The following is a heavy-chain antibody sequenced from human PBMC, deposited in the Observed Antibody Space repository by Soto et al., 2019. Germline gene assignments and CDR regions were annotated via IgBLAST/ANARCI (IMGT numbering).Heavy chain of an antibody. V-gene: IGHV1-46*01. CDR1: GYTFTSYY. D-gene: IGHD3-9*01. J-gene: IGHJ5*02. CDR2: INPSGGST. CDR3: ARGVLRYFDWLEGSWFDP. Sequence: GASVKVSCKASGYTFTSYYMHWVRQAPGQGLEWMGIINPSGGSTSYAQKFQGRVTMTRDTSTSTVYMELSSLRSEDTAVYYCARGVLRYFDWLEGSWFDPWGQGTLVTV.